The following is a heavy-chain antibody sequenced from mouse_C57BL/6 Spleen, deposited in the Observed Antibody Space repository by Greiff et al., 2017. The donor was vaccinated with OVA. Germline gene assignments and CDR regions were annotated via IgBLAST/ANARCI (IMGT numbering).Heavy chain of an antibody. CDR2: IYPGDGDT. CDR3: ARGRAYDYLFAY. J-gene: IGHJ3*01. CDR1: GYAFSSSW. V-gene: IGHV1-82*01. D-gene: IGHD2-4*01. Sequence: QVQLQQSGPELVKPGASVKISCKASGYAFSSSWMNWVKQRPGKGLEWIGRIYPGDGDTNYNGKFKGKATLTADKSSSTAYMQLSSLTSEDSAVDCCARGRAYDYLFAYWGQGTLVTVSA.